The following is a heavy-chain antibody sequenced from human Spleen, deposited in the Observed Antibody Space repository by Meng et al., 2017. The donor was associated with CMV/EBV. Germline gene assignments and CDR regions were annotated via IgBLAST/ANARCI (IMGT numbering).Heavy chain of an antibody. Sequence: GGSLRLSCAASEFSITDYAMHWIRQAPGKGLEWVAVILYDGSNKNYADSVKGRFTISRDNSKNTLYLQMNRLTAEDTALYYCDGSDFWGQGTLVTVSS. CDR2: ILYDGSNK. V-gene: IGHV3-33*08. J-gene: IGHJ4*02. CDR1: EFSITDYA. D-gene: IGHD6-25*01. CDR3: DGSDF.